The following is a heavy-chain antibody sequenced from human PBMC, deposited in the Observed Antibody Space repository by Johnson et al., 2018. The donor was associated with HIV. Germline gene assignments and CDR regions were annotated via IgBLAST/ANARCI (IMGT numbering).Heavy chain of an antibody. CDR3: ATRGFYCTDGVCHGVFDF. D-gene: IGHD2-8*01. Sequence: EVQLVESGGGVVQPGRSLRLSCVASGFTFSSYGMHWVRQAPGKGLEWVSGINWNGGTTGYADSVKGRFSISRDNAKKSLFLQMNSLRAEDTALYYCATRGFYCTDGVCHGVFDFWGQGTVVSVSS. CDR2: INWNGGTT. V-gene: IGHV3-20*04. CDR1: GFTFSSYG. J-gene: IGHJ3*01.